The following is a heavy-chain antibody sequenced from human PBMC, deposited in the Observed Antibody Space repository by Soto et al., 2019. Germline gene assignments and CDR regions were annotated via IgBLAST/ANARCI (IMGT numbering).Heavy chain of an antibody. CDR1: GFTFSTFV. Sequence: EVQLLESGGDLVQPGGSLRLSCAASGFTFSTFVMNWVRQAPGEGLEWLSAISTSGDRTYYADSVKGRFTISRDNSKNPLYLKMHSLGGENPAIYYCAKTYNSGGGGPNWFDPWGQGTLVTVSS. V-gene: IGHV3-23*01. CDR2: ISTSGDRT. CDR3: AKTYNSGGGGPNWFDP. J-gene: IGHJ5*02. D-gene: IGHD3-10*01.